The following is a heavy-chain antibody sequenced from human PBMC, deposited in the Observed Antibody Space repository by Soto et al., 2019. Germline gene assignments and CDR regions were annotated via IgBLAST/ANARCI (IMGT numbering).Heavy chain of an antibody. D-gene: IGHD2-15*01. CDR3: AARLPLIGYCSGGSCPTGGMDV. Sequence: SVKVSCKASGFTFTSSAVQWVRQARGQRLEWIGWIVVGSGNTNYAQKFQERVTITRDMSTSTAYMELSSLRSEDTAVYYCAARLPLIGYCSGGSCPTGGMDVWGQGTTVTVSS. J-gene: IGHJ6*02. CDR2: IVVGSGNT. CDR1: GFTFTSSA. V-gene: IGHV1-58*01.